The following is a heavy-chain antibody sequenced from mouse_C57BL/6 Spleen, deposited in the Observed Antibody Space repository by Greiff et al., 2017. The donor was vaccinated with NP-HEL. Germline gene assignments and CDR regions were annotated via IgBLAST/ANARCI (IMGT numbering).Heavy chain of an antibody. CDR2: IWSGGST. CDR3: ASSIYYYADAFAY. J-gene: IGHJ3*01. V-gene: IGHV2-2*01. D-gene: IGHD1-1*01. CDR1: GFSLTSYG. Sequence: QVQLKESGPGLVQPSQSLSITCTVSGFSLTSYGVHWVRQSPGKGLEWLGVIWSGGSTDYNAAFISRLSISKDNSKSQVFFKMNSLQADDTAIYYCASSIYYYADAFAYWGQGTLVTVSA.